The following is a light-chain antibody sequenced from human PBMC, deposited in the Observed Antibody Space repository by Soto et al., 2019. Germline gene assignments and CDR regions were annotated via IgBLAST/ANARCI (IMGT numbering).Light chain of an antibody. V-gene: IGKV3-15*01. Sequence: EIVMTQSPATLSVSPGERATLSCRASQSVSSNLAWYQQKPGQAPRLVIYGASTRATGFPARFSGSGSGTEFTLTISSLQPEDFAVYYCQQYGSSPPVTFGGGTKVEIK. CDR3: QQYGSSPPVT. J-gene: IGKJ4*01. CDR2: GAS. CDR1: QSVSSN.